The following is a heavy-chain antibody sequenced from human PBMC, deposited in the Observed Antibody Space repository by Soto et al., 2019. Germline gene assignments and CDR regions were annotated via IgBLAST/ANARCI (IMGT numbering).Heavy chain of an antibody. CDR1: GGSISSYY. CDR3: ARQTVDTAMVRTYYDILTGYYDYYYYYYMDV. CDR2: IYYSGST. Sequence: SETLSLTCTVSGGSISSYYWNWIRQPPGKGLEWIGYIYYSGSTNYNPSLKSRVTISVDTSKNQFSLKLSSVTAADTAVYYCARQTVDTAMVRTYYDILTGYYDYYYYYYMDVWGKGTTVTVSS. J-gene: IGHJ6*03. V-gene: IGHV4-59*08. D-gene: IGHD3-9*01.